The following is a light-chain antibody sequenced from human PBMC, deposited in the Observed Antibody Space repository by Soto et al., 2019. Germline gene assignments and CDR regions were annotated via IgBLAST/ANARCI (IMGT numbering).Light chain of an antibody. V-gene: IGKV1-39*01. CDR1: QNIFSS. J-gene: IGKJ5*01. CDR2: AAS. Sequence: IQMTQSPSSLSASVGDRVTIACRACQNIFSSLNWYQQKPGKAPKLLIYAASSLQSGVPSRFSGSGSGTDFTLTITSLQPEDFATYYCQQSYNSPPITFGQGTRLEI. CDR3: QQSYNSPPIT.